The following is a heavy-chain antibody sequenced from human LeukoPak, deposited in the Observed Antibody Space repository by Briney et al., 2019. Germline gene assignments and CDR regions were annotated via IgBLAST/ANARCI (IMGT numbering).Heavy chain of an antibody. V-gene: IGHV3-23*01. J-gene: IGHJ4*02. Sequence: GGSLRLSCLTSGFTLSTNAMSWVRQAPGRGLEWISGISGSGASTYYADSVKGRFTISRDDSRNTLYLQMNSLRGDDTAVYYCAKDVGKWESLHFFDYWGQGTLVTVSS. D-gene: IGHD1-26*01. CDR1: GFTLSTNA. CDR2: ISGSGAST. CDR3: AKDVGKWESLHFFDY.